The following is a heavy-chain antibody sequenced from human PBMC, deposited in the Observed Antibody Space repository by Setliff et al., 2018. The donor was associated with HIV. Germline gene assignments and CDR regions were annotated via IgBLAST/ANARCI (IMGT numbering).Heavy chain of an antibody. CDR2: IYTSGST. D-gene: IGHD3-10*01. CDR1: GGSISSGSYY. V-gene: IGHV4-61*09. CDR3: ARDHGGLLWFGESSLYNWFDP. J-gene: IGHJ5*02. Sequence: PSETLSLTCTVSGGSISSGSYYWSWIRQPAGKGLEWIGHIYTSGSTNYSPSPKSRVTISVDTSKNQFSLKLSSVTAADTAVYYCARDHGGLLWFGESSLYNWFDPWGQGTLVTVSS.